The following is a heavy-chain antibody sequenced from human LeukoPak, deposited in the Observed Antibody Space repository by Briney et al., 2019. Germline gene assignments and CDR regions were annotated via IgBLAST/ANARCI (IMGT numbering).Heavy chain of an antibody. CDR2: IKSKTDGGTT. J-gene: IGHJ4*02. CDR3: TTAPCGGSCYERY. Sequence: GESLKISCKGSGYRFTSYWIGWVRPAPGKGLEWVGRIKSKTDGGTTDYAAPVKGRFTISRDDSKNTLYLQMNSLKTEDTAVYYCTTAPCGGSCYERYWGQGTLVTVSS. D-gene: IGHD2-15*01. CDR1: GYRFTSYW. V-gene: IGHV3-15*01.